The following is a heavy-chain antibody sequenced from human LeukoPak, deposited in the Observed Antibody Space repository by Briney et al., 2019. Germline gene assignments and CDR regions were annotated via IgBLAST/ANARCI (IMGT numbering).Heavy chain of an antibody. J-gene: IGHJ6*02. Sequence: SETLSLTCTVSGGSISSYYWSWIRQPPGKGQEWIGYIYYSGSTNYNPSLKSRVTISVDTSKNQFSLKLSSVTAADTAVYYCARESIAAAGTDYYGMDVWGQGTTVTVSS. V-gene: IGHV4-59*01. CDR1: GGSISSYY. CDR3: ARESIAAAGTDYYGMDV. CDR2: IYYSGST. D-gene: IGHD6-13*01.